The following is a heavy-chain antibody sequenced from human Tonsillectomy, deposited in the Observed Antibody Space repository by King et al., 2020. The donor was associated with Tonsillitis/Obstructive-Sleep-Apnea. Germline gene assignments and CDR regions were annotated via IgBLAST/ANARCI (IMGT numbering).Heavy chain of an antibody. J-gene: IGHJ4*02. CDR1: GGTFSSYA. Sequence: VQLVESGAEVKKPGSSVKVSCKASGGTFSSYAISWVRQAPGQGLEWMGGIIPIFGTANYAQKFQGRVTITADESTSTAYLERGSLRSEDTAVCYCARTGDREWRFDYWGQGTLVTVSS. D-gene: IGHD7-27*01. CDR2: IIPIFGTA. CDR3: ARTGDREWRFDY. V-gene: IGHV1-69*01.